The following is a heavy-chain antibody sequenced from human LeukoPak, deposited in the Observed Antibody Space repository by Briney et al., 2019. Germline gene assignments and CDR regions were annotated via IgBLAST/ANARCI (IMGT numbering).Heavy chain of an antibody. V-gene: IGHV3-23*01. CDR3: AKMASGSYYPGLIDY. J-gene: IGHJ4*02. CDR1: GFTFKSYA. D-gene: IGHD3-10*01. CDR2: ISGSGGST. Sequence: GGSLRLSCTASGFTFKSYAMSWVRQAPGKGLEWVSCISGSGGSTYYQDSVKGRFTISRDSSKNTLSLQMNSLRAEDTAVYYCAKMASGSYYPGLIDYWGQGTLVTVSS.